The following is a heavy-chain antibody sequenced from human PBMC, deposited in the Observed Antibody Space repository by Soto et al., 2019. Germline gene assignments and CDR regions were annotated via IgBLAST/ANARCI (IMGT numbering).Heavy chain of an antibody. Sequence: SETLSLTCAVYGGSFSGYYWSWIRQPPGKGLEWIGEINHSGSTNYNPSLKSRVTISVDTSKNQFSLKLSSVTAADTAVYYCARAMWGMAAAGWYYYYYGMDVWGQGTTVTVSS. V-gene: IGHV4-34*01. CDR2: INHSGST. CDR3: ARAMWGMAAAGWYYYYYGMDV. D-gene: IGHD6-13*01. J-gene: IGHJ6*02. CDR1: GGSFSGYY.